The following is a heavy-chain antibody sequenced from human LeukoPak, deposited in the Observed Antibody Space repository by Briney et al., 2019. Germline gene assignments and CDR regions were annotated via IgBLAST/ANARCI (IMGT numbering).Heavy chain of an antibody. CDR2: ISYDGSKK. Sequence: GRSLRLSCAASGFTFNSNRMHWVRQAPGKGLEWVAVISYDGSKKYYADSVKGRFTLSRDNSKNSLYLQMNSLRAEDTALYYCAKDNLRIAAAGAFDYWGQGTLVTVSS. CDR3: AKDNLRIAAAGAFDY. V-gene: IGHV3-30-3*01. D-gene: IGHD6-13*01. J-gene: IGHJ4*02. CDR1: GFTFNSNR.